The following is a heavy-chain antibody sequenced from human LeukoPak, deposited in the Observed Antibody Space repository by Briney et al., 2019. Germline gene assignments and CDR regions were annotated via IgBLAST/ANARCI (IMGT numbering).Heavy chain of an antibody. CDR2: IYYSGST. CDR3: AGEPTYSSSWYFY. CDR1: GGSVSSYY. Sequence: KPSETLSLTCTVSGGSVSSYYWSWIRQPPGKGLEWIGYIYYSGSTNYNPSLKSRVTISVDTSKNQFSLKLSSVTAADTAVYYCAGEPTYSSSWYFYWGQGTLVTVSS. D-gene: IGHD6-13*01. V-gene: IGHV4-59*08. J-gene: IGHJ4*02.